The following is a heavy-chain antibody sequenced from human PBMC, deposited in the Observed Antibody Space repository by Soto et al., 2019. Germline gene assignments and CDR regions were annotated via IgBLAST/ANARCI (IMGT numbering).Heavy chain of an antibody. D-gene: IGHD3-3*01. CDR1: GGSISSSSYY. V-gene: IGHV4-39*01. Sequence: PSETLSLTCTVSGGSISSSSYYWGWIRQPPGKGLEWIGSIYYSGSTYYNPSLKSRVTISVDTSKNQFSLKLSSVTAADTAVYYCARRRNYDFWSGYAREFDPWGKGTLVTVSS. CDR3: ARRRNYDFWSGYAREFDP. J-gene: IGHJ5*02. CDR2: IYYSGST.